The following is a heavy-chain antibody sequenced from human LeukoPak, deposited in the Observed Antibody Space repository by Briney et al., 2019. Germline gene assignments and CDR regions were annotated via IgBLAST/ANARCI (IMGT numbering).Heavy chain of an antibody. J-gene: IGHJ6*03. V-gene: IGHV5-51*01. Sequence: AESLKISCQGSGDSFIGYWIGGVRQLPGKGLEWMGIIYPGDSDTRYSPPFQGQVTISAERSINTAYLQWSSLSASDTGMYYCVRAQGNYHYFYMDVWGRGTTVTIFS. CDR1: GDSFIGYW. CDR3: VRAQGNYHYFYMDV. CDR2: IYPGDSDT.